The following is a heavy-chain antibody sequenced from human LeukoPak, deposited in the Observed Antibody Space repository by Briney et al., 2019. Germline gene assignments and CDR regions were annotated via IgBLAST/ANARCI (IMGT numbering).Heavy chain of an antibody. V-gene: IGHV3-66*01. D-gene: IGHD2-21*02. CDR1: GFTVSSNY. CDR3: ARDLVAYCGGDCHTVGY. CDR2: IYSGGST. Sequence: GGSLRLSCAASGFTVSSNYMSWVRQAPGKGLEWVSVIYSGGSTYYADSVKGRFTISRDNSKNTLYLQMNSLRAEDTAVYYCARDLVAYCGGDCHTVGYWGQGTLVTVSS. J-gene: IGHJ4*02.